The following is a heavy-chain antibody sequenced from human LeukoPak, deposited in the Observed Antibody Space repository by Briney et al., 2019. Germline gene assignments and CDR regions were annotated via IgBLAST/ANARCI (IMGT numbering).Heavy chain of an antibody. CDR2: FDPEDGET. D-gene: IGHD2-2*01. CDR1: GYTLTELS. Sequence: ASVKVSCKVSGYTLTELSMHWVRQAPGKGLEWMGGFDPEDGETIYAQKFQGRVTMTEDTSTDTAYMELGSLRSEDTAVYYCATDLYCSSTSCYAWGQGTLVTVSS. J-gene: IGHJ5*02. V-gene: IGHV1-24*01. CDR3: ATDLYCSSTSCYA.